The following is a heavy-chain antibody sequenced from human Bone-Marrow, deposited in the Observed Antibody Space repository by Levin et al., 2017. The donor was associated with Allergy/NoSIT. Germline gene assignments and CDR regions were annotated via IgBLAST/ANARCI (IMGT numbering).Heavy chain of an antibody. CDR1: GGSISSYY. V-gene: IGHV4-59*08. Sequence: SETLSLTCTVSGGSISSYYWSWIRQPPGKGLEWIGYIYYSGSTNYNPSLKSRVTISVDTSKNQFSLKLSSVTAADTAVYYCARHGSLPTKSSGWYRRRHTWGQGTLVTVSS. D-gene: IGHD6-19*01. J-gene: IGHJ5*02. CDR3: ARHGSLPTKSSGWYRRRHT. CDR2: IYYSGST.